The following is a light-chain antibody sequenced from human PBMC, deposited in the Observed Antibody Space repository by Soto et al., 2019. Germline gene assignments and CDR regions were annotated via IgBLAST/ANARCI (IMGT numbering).Light chain of an antibody. J-gene: IGLJ1*01. CDR2: DVS. CDR1: SSDVGAYNY. Sequence: QSALTQPRSVSGSPGQSVTISCTGTSSDVGAYNYVSWYQQHPGKAPKLMICDVSKRPSGVPDRFSGSKSGNTASLTISGLQAEDEADYYCCSYAGSYTVYVFGTGTKLTVL. V-gene: IGLV2-11*01. CDR3: CSYAGSYTVYV.